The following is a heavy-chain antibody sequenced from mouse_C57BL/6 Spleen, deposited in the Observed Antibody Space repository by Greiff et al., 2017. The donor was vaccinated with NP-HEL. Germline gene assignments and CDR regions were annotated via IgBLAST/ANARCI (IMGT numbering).Heavy chain of an antibody. CDR2: IHPNSGST. D-gene: IGHD2-2*01. CDR1: GYTFTSYW. CDR3: ARQVYYGYVRGYFDY. V-gene: IGHV1-64*01. Sequence: VQLQQPGAELVKPGASVKLSCKASGYTFTSYWMHWVKQRPGQGLEWIGMIHPNSGSTNYNEKFKSKATLTVDKSSSTAYMQLSSLTSEDSAVYYWARQVYYGYVRGYFDYWGQGTTLTVSS. J-gene: IGHJ2*01.